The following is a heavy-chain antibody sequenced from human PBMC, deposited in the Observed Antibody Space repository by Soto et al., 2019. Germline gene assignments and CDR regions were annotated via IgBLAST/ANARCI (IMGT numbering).Heavy chain of an antibody. CDR3: ASPEVGRDYYYGLAV. Sequence: EVQLVQSGAEVKKVGESLRISCQGSGYSFPSYWISWVRQIPGKGLEWVGRIDPSDSDTNYSPFFQDHVTISADKSITTAYLQWRSLKPSDTAIYYCASPEVGRDYYYGLAVWGQGTTVTVSS. J-gene: IGHJ6*02. CDR1: GYSFPSYW. CDR2: IDPSDSDT. D-gene: IGHD3-10*01. V-gene: IGHV5-10-1*03.